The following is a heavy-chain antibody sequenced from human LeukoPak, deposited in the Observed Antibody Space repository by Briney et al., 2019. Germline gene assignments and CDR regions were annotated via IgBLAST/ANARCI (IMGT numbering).Heavy chain of an antibody. CDR1: GFTFSTYE. D-gene: IGHD2-2*01. Sequence: GGSLRLSCATSGFTFSTYEMNWVREAPGKGLEWVSYISSSGSTIYYADSVKGRFTISRDNAKNSLYLQMNSLRAEDTAVYYCARGPLHVVVPAATWFDPWGQGILVTISS. CDR2: ISSSGSTI. CDR3: ARGPLHVVVPAATWFDP. V-gene: IGHV3-48*03. J-gene: IGHJ5*02.